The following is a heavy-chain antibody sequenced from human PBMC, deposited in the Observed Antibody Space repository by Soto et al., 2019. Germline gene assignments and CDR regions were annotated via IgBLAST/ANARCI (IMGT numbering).Heavy chain of an antibody. D-gene: IGHD2-8*01. J-gene: IGHJ6*02. Sequence: GASVKVSCKASGGTLSSYAISWVRQAPGQGLEWMGGIIPIFGTANYAQKFQGRVTITADESTSTAYMELSSLRSEDTAVYYCASPGDCTNGVCPKARPYYYYYYGMDVWGQGTTVTVSS. V-gene: IGHV1-69*13. CDR1: GGTLSSYA. CDR3: ASPGDCTNGVCPKARPYYYYYYGMDV. CDR2: IIPIFGTA.